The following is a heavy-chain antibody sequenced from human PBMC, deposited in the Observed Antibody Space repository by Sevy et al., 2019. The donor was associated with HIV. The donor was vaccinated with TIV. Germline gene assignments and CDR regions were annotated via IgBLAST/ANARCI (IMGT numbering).Heavy chain of an antibody. CDR3: ARRRGYSSSFDAFDI. D-gene: IGHD5-18*01. J-gene: IGHJ3*02. V-gene: IGHV4-59*01. CDR1: GGSISSYY. Sequence: SETLSLTCTVSGGSISSYYWSWIRQPPGKGLEWIGYIYYSGSTNYNPSLKSRVTISVDTSKNQFSLKLSSVTDAATAVYYCARRRGYSSSFDAFDIWGQGTMVTVSS. CDR2: IYYSGST.